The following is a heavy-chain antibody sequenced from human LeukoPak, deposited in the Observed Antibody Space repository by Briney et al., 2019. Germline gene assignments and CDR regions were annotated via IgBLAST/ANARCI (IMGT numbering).Heavy chain of an antibody. CDR1: GGSISSYY. CDR3: ARVDIVAAGPNYYYGMDV. J-gene: IGHJ6*04. D-gene: IGHD5-12*01. CDR2: IYYSGST. V-gene: IGHV4-59*01. Sequence: SETLSLTCTVSGGSISSYYWSWIRQPPGKGLEWNGYIYYSGSTNYNPSLKSRVTISVDTSKNQFSLKLSSVTAADTAVYYCARVDIVAAGPNYYYGMDVWGKGTTVTVSS.